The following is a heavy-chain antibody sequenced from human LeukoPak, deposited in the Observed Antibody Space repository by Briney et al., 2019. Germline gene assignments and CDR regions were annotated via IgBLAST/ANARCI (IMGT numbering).Heavy chain of an antibody. CDR3: AREGGPYRPLDY. CDR2: VNLQGST. Sequence: SGTLSLTCGASGGSITSTNYWTWVRQPPGKGLEWIGEVNLQGSTNYNPSLMGRVAISVDMSENHIPLQLTSVTAADTAVYYCAREGGPYRPLDYSGQGTLVTVSS. V-gene: IGHV4-4*02. CDR1: GGSITSTNY. J-gene: IGHJ4*02.